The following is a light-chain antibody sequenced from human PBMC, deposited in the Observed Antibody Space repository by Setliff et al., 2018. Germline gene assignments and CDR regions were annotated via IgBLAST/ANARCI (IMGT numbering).Light chain of an antibody. J-gene: IGLJ1*01. CDR3: SSFRSIATPEV. V-gene: IGLV2-14*01. CDR2: EVS. Sequence: QSALTQPASVSASPGQSITISCTGTSSDVGSHNYVSWYQHHPGKAPKLVIYEVSNRPSGVSNRFSGSKSVNTASLTISGLQAEDEADYYCSSFRSIATPEVFGTGTKV. CDR1: SSDVGSHNY.